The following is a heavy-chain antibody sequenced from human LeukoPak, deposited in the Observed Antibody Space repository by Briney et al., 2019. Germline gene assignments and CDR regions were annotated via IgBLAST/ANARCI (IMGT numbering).Heavy chain of an antibody. CDR1: GGSISSSSYY. J-gene: IGHJ5*02. D-gene: IGHD3-10*01. Sequence: PSETLSLTCTVSGGSISSSSYYWSWIRQPPGKGLEWIGEINHSGSTNYNPSLKSRVTISVDTSKNQFSLKLSSVTAADTAVYYCARYYYGSGSSWGQGTLVTVSS. CDR2: INHSGST. V-gene: IGHV4-39*07. CDR3: ARYYYGSGSS.